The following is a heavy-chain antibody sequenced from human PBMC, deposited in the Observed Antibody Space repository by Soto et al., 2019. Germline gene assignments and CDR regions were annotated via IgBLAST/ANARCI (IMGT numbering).Heavy chain of an antibody. D-gene: IGHD5-18*01. CDR1: GYSFTNYW. V-gene: IGHV5-51*01. Sequence: PGESLKISCKGSGYSFTNYWIGWVRQMPGKGLERMGIIYPGDSDNRYSPSFKGQVTISADKSISTAYLQWSSLYVSVTVFYYCARRGYSYGDFDYWGQGTLVTVSS. CDR3: ARRGYSYGDFDY. J-gene: IGHJ4*02. CDR2: IYPGDSDN.